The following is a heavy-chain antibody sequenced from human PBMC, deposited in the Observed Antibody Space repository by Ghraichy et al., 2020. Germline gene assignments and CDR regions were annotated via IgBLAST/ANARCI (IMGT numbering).Heavy chain of an antibody. CDR2: IYSGDNI. J-gene: IGHJ4*02. Sequence: GGSLRLSCAASGFTVSSNYMTWVRQAPGKGLEWVSVIYSGDNIFYADSVKGRFTISRDNSKNTLYLQMNSLRTEDTAVYYCAKDLYWTYYYDSSGYYYADYWGQGTLVTFSS. D-gene: IGHD3-22*01. CDR1: GFTVSSNY. V-gene: IGHV3-53*01. CDR3: AKDLYWTYYYDSSGYYYADY.